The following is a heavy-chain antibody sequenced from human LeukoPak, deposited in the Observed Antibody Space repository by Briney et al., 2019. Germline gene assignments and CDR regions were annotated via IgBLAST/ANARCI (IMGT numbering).Heavy chain of an antibody. V-gene: IGHV4-38-2*02. CDR3: ARVNPPVATFDY. CDR2: ISHSTTT. Sequence: SETLSLTCNVSGYSISSTFYGAWIRQPPGKGLEWIATISHSTTTYYTPSLKSRLTMSMDTSKNQFSLKLRSVTVADTAVYNCARVNPPVATFDYWGQGTLVSVSS. CDR1: GYSISSTFY. J-gene: IGHJ4*02. D-gene: IGHD2-21*01.